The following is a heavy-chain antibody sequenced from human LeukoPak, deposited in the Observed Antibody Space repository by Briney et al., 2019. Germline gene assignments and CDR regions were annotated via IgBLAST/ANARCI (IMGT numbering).Heavy chain of an antibody. CDR2: IYYSGST. V-gene: IGHV4-59*01. CDR1: GGSISSYY. Sequence: SETLSLTCTVSGGSISSYYWSWIRQPPGKGLEWIGYIYYSGSTNYNPSLKSRVTISVDTSKNQFSLKLSSVTAADTAVYYCARDCSGGSWPPYDAFDIWGQGTMVTVSS. J-gene: IGHJ3*02. CDR3: ARDCSGGSWPPYDAFDI. D-gene: IGHD2-15*01.